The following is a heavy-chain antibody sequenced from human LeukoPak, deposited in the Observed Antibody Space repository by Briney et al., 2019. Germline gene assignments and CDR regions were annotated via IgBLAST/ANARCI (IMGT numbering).Heavy chain of an antibody. CDR3: ARYPLSYSNNWHYYFDY. J-gene: IGHJ4*02. D-gene: IGHD1-1*01. V-gene: IGHV1-18*01. CDR1: GYTFTSYG. CDR2: ISGSNGNT. Sequence: ASVKVSCKASGYTFTSYGVSWVRQAPGQGLEWMGWISGSNGNTDYAQKLQGRVTMTTDTSTSTAYMELRSLRSDDTAVYYCARYPLSYSNNWHYYFDYWGQGTLLTVFS.